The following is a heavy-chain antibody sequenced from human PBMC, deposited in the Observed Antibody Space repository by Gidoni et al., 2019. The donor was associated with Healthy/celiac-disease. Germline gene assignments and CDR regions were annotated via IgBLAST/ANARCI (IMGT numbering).Heavy chain of an antibody. CDR1: GFTFSSYG. D-gene: IGHD6-13*01. CDR2: IWYDGSNK. V-gene: IGHV3-33*01. CDR3: ARDNYSSSWYRYYYYYGMDV. Sequence: QVQLVESGGGVVQPGRSLRLSCAASGFTFSSYGLHWVRQAPGKGLEWVAVIWYDGSNKDYADSVKGRFTISRDNSKNTLYLQMNSLRAEDTAVYYCARDNYSSSWYRYYYYYGMDVWGQGTTVTVSS. J-gene: IGHJ6*02.